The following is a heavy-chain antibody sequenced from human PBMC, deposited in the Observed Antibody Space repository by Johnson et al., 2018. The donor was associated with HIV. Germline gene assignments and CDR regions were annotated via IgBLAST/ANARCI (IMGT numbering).Heavy chain of an antibody. Sequence: QVQLVESGGGVVQPGRSLRLSCAASGFTFSSYAMHWVRQAPGKGLEWVAVISYDGSNKYYADSVKGRFTISRDNYKNTLFLQMNSLRAEDTAVYYCAREGVRAPAVGGAFDIWGQGTMVTVSS. V-gene: IGHV3-30-3*01. J-gene: IGHJ3*02. D-gene: IGHD1-26*01. CDR1: GFTFSSYA. CDR3: AREGVRAPAVGGAFDI. CDR2: ISYDGSNK.